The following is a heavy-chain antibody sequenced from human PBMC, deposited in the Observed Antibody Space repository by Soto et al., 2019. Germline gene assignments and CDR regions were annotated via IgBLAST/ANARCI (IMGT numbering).Heavy chain of an antibody. CDR1: GFIFSDYA. CDR2: ISYGGDNK. J-gene: IGHJ4*02. Sequence: QVLLVESGGGVVQPGGSLRLSCAASGFIFSDYAMHWVRQAPGKGLEWVAVISYGGDNKYYADSVRGRFAISRDNLKNTLDLQMNSLNPEDTAVYHCAKARHSTSWYGLEADFWGQGTQVTVSS. V-gene: IGHV3-30*09. D-gene: IGHD6-13*01. CDR3: AKARHSTSWYGLEADF.